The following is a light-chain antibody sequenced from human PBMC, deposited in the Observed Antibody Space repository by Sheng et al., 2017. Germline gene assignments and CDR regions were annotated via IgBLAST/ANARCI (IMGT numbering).Light chain of an antibody. CDR3: QQSYSAPIT. Sequence: DIQMTQSPSSLSASVGDRVTITCRASLTISRYLNWYQQKPGKAPNLLIHGTSSLHTGVPSRFSGSGSGTDFILTISSLQPEDFATYYCQQSYSAPITFGGGTKVDI. CDR2: GTS. V-gene: IGKV1-39*01. CDR1: LTISRY. J-gene: IGKJ4*01.